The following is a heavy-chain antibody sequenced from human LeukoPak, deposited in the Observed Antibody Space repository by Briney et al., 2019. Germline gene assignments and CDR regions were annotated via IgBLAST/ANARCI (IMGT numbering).Heavy chain of an antibody. D-gene: IGHD4-17*01. CDR1: GFTFSSYG. Sequence: PGGSLRLSCAASGFTFSSYGMHWVRRAPGKGLEWVAVISYDGSNKYYADSVKGRFTISRDNSKNTLYLQMNSLRAEDTAVYYCAKADYGDYPYYYYGMDVWGKGTTVTVSS. J-gene: IGHJ6*04. CDR2: ISYDGSNK. CDR3: AKADYGDYPYYYYGMDV. V-gene: IGHV3-30*18.